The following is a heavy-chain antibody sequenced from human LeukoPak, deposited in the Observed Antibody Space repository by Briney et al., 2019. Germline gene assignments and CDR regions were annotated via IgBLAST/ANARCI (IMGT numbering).Heavy chain of an antibody. V-gene: IGHV1-46*01. Sequence: GASVKVSCKASGYTFTSYYMHWVRQAPGQGLEWMGIINPSGGSTSYAQKFQGRVTMTRDTSTSTVYMELSSLRSEDTAVYYCARDDPGYSSGWYLDYWGQGTQVTVSS. D-gene: IGHD6-19*01. CDR1: GYTFTSYY. CDR3: ARDDPGYSSGWYLDY. J-gene: IGHJ4*02. CDR2: INPSGGST.